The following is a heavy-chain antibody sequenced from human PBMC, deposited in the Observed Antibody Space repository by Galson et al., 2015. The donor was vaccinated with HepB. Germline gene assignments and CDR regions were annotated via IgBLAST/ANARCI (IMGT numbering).Heavy chain of an antibody. CDR1: GFTFSSYW. Sequence: SLRLSCAASGFTFSSYWMSWVRQAPGKGLEWVANIKQDGSEKYYVDSVKGRFTISRDNAKNSLYLQMNSLRAEDTAVYYCARDIGRGGYCSSTSCYPALMDVWGQGTTVTVSS. D-gene: IGHD2-2*01. CDR3: ARDIGRGGYCSSTSCYPALMDV. J-gene: IGHJ6*02. V-gene: IGHV3-7*03. CDR2: IKQDGSEK.